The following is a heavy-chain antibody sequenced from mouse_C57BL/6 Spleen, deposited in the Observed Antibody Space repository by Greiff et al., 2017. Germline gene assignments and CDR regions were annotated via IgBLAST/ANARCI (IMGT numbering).Heavy chain of an antibody. D-gene: IGHD2-3*01. V-gene: IGHV5-17*01. Sequence: EVQVVESGGGLVKPGGSLKLSCAASGFTFSDYGMHWVRQAPEKGLEWVAYISSGGSTIYYADTVKGRFTISRDNAKNTLFLQRTSLRSEDTAMYYCASDGYYSFAYWGQGTLVTVSA. CDR3: ASDGYYSFAY. CDR2: ISSGGSTI. J-gene: IGHJ3*01. CDR1: GFTFSDYG.